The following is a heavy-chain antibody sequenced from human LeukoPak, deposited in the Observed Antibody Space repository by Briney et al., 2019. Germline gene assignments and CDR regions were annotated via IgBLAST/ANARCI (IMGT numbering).Heavy chain of an antibody. J-gene: IGHJ4*02. Sequence: GGSLRLSCAASRLTFSTYRMHWVRQAPGKGLVWVSRINSDGRSTTYADFVRGRFTISRDNAKNTLYLQMNSLRAEDTAVYYCAREGTSGWYYFDYWGQGTLVTVSS. CDR1: RLTFSTYR. V-gene: IGHV3-74*01. CDR2: INSDGRST. CDR3: AREGTSGWYYFDY. D-gene: IGHD6-19*01.